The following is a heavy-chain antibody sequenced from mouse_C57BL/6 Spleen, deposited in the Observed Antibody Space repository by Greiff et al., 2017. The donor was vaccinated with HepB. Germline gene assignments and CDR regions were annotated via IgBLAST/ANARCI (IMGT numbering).Heavy chain of an antibody. Sequence: VQLQQSGAELVRPGASVKLSCTASGFNIKDDYMHWVKQRPEQGLEWIGWIDPENGDTEYASKFQGKATITADTSSNTAYLQLSSLTSEDTAVYYCTTGVTTVVGDWYFDVWGTGTTVTVSS. V-gene: IGHV14-4*01. CDR3: TTGVTTVVGDWYFDV. D-gene: IGHD1-1*01. CDR1: GFNIKDDY. J-gene: IGHJ1*03. CDR2: IDPENGDT.